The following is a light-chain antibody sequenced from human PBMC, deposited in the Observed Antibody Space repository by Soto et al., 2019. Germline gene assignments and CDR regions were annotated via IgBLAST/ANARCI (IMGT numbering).Light chain of an antibody. J-gene: IGLJ3*02. CDR2: EGS. V-gene: IGLV2-23*01. CDR1: NSDVGSYNL. CDR3: CSYAGTSGAHWV. Sequence: QSVLTQPASVSGSPGQSITISCTGTNSDVGSYNLVSWYQHHPGKAPKLMVYEGSRRPSGVSNRFSGSKSGNTASLTISGLQAEDAADYFCCSYAGTSGAHWVFGGGTKVTVL.